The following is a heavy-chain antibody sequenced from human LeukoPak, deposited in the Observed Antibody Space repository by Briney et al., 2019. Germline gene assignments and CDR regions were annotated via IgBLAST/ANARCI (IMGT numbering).Heavy chain of an antibody. V-gene: IGHV4-34*01. Sequence: SETLSLTCAVYGGSFSGYYWSWIRQPPGKGLEWIGEINHSGSTNYNPSLKSRVTKSVDTSKNQFSLKLSSVTAADTAVYYCARGSNRYYGSGSYQYYYYMDVWGKGTTVTVSS. CDR1: GGSFSGYY. D-gene: IGHD3-10*01. CDR2: INHSGST. CDR3: ARGSNRYYGSGSYQYYYYMDV. J-gene: IGHJ6*03.